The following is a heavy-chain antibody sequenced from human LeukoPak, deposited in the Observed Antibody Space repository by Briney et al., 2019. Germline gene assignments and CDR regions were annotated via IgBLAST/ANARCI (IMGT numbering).Heavy chain of an antibody. Sequence: GGSLRLSCAASGFTFSSYAMHWVRQAPGKGLEWVAVISYDGSNKYYADSVKGRFTISRDNSKNTLYLQMNSLRAEDTAVYYCAKALHNWNSAPDSWGQGTLVTVSS. V-gene: IGHV3-30-3*01. CDR2: ISYDGSNK. D-gene: IGHD1-7*01. CDR3: AKALHNWNSAPDS. CDR1: GFTFSSYA. J-gene: IGHJ4*02.